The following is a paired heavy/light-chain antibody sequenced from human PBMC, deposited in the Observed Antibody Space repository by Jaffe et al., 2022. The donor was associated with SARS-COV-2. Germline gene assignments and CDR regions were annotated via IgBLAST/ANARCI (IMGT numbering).Heavy chain of an antibody. D-gene: IGHD3-22*01. CDR1: GFTFTSYA. CDR3: VKGGSGDDSTLYWYFDL. Sequence: EVQLVESGGGLVQPGGSLRLSCSASGFTFTSYAMHWVRQAPGKGLEFVSGISSNGRNTYYADSVKGRFIISRDNSKNTLYLQMSSLRPEDTAVYYCVKGGSGDDSTLYWYFDLWGRGTLVIVSS. J-gene: IGHJ2*01. V-gene: IGHV3-64D*09. CDR2: ISSNGRNT.
Light chain of an antibody. CDR3: LLSYNYDWL. Sequence: QAVVTQEPSLTVSPGGTVTLTCGSSTGAVTSGHYPYWFQQKPGQAPRTLIYDTSNKHSWTPARFSGSLLGGKAALTLSGAQPEDEAEYYCLLSYNYDWLFGGGTKLTVL. J-gene: IGLJ3*02. V-gene: IGLV7-46*01. CDR1: TGAVTSGHY. CDR2: DTS.